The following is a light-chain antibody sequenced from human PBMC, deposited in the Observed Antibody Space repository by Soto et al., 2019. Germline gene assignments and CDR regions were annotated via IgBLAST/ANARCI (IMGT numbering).Light chain of an antibody. J-gene: IGLJ1*01. CDR3: CSYTSRSTPYA. CDR2: DVS. V-gene: IGLV2-14*01. Sequence: QSVLTQPASVSVSPGHSITISCTATSSDVGGYNYVSWYQQHPGKAPKLMIYDVSDRPSGVSSRFSASKSGNTASLTISGLQAEDEADYYCCSYTSRSTPYAFGTGTKVTVL. CDR1: SSDVGGYNY.